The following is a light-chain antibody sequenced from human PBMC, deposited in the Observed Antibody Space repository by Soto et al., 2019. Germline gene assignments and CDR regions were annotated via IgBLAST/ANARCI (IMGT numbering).Light chain of an antibody. CDR1: SSDVGGYNY. CDR3: CSHAGTYIYV. J-gene: IGLJ1*01. CDR2: DVS. Sequence: LTQPRSVSGSPGQSVTISCTGTSSDVGGYNYVSWYQQHPGKAPKLMIYDVSKRPSGVPDRFSGFKSGNTASLTISGLQAEDEADYSCCSHAGTYIYVFGTGTKLTVL. V-gene: IGLV2-11*01.